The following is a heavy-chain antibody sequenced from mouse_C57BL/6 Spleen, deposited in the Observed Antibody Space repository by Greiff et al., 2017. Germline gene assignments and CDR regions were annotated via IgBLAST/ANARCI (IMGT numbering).Heavy chain of an antibody. CDR2: IDSENGDT. V-gene: IGHV14-4*01. Sequence: EVQLQQSGAELVRPGASVKLSCTASGFNIKDDYMHWVKQRPEQGLEWIGWIDSENGDTEYASKFQGKAPITADTSSNTAYLQLSSLTSEDTAVYYCTTHDGYHGAMDYGGQGTSVTVSS. CDR3: TTHDGYHGAMDY. D-gene: IGHD2-3*01. J-gene: IGHJ4*01. CDR1: GFNIKDDY.